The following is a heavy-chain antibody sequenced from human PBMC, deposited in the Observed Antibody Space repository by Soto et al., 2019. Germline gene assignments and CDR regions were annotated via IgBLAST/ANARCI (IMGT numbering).Heavy chain of an antibody. CDR2: ISYDGSNK. J-gene: IGHJ6*03. V-gene: IGHV3-30*18. CDR1: GFTFSTHG. CDR3: AKCDFGVVNNYMDV. Sequence: QVQRVESGGGVVQPGKSLRLSCAASGFTFSTHGTHWVRQAPGKGLEWVAVISYDGSNKYYADSVKGRFTISRDNSKDNLYLQMNSLRAEDTAVYYCAKCDFGVVNNYMDVWGKGTTVTVSS. D-gene: IGHD3-3*01.